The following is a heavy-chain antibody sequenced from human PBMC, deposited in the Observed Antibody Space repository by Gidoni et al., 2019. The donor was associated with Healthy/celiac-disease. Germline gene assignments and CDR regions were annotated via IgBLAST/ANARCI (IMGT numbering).Heavy chain of an antibody. D-gene: IGHD1-26*01. CDR1: GYTLPGYY. J-gene: IGHJ6*02. CDR3: ARGVGWEHRYGMDV. V-gene: IGHV1-2*04. CDR2: INPNSGCT. Sequence: QVQLVQSGASVKRPGTSVTVSCKASGYTLPGYYMHWVRQATGLGLEWMGWINPNSGCTNYAQKFQGWVTMTRETSISTAYMDLSRRRSDDTAVYYCARGVGWEHRYGMDVWGQGTTVTVSS.